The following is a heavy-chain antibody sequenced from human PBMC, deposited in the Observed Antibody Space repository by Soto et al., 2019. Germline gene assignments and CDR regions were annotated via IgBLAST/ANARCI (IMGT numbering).Heavy chain of an antibody. CDR2: ISYDGSNK. CDR1: GFTFSSYA. V-gene: IGHV3-30-3*01. CDR3: ARDDGPYSSSYHFDH. Sequence: HPGGSLRLSCAASGFTFSSYAMRWVRQALGKGLEWVAVISYDGSNKYYADSVKGRFTISRDNSKNTLYLQMNSLRAEDTAVYYCARDDGPYSSSYHFDHWGQGTRVTVPS. D-gene: IGHD6-6*01. J-gene: IGHJ4*02.